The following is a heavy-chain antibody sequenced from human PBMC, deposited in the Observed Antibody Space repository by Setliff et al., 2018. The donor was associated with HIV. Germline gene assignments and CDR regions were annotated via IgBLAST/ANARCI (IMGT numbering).Heavy chain of an antibody. CDR3: ARDQRLSY. CDR2: VSHSGST. Sequence: SETLSLTCVVSGVSISNSLWWIWVRQPPGKGLEWIGEVSHSGSTNYNPSLKSRVAISVDKSKNQFSLELNSVTAADTAVYYCARDQRLSYWGQGTLVTVSS. CDR1: GVSISNSLW. J-gene: IGHJ4*02. V-gene: IGHV4-4*02.